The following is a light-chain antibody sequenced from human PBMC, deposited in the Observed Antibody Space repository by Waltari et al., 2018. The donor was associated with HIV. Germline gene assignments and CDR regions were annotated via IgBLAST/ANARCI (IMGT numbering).Light chain of an antibody. V-gene: IGLV3-19*01. CDR1: SLRKYY. CDR3: ACWDRSGDYIL. J-gene: IGLJ2*01. Sequence: SSELTQDPAVSVALGQTVKIACLGDSLRKYYASWYRLRPGPAPQLLVYGKNSRPSGIPDRFSASSSGNRAFLTITGARAEDEADYYCACWDRSGDYILFGGGTSLTGL. CDR2: GKN.